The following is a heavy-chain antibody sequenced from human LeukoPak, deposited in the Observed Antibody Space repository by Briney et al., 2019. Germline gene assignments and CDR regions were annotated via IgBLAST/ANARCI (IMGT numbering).Heavy chain of an antibody. CDR1: GFTFSSYA. CDR2: ISYDGSNK. CDR3: ARDFGRDGYNSHYYGMDV. V-gene: IGHV3-30-3*01. D-gene: IGHD5-24*01. J-gene: IGHJ6*02. Sequence: PGRSLRLSCAASGFTFSSYAMHRVRQAPGKGLEWVAVISYDGSNKYYADSVKGRFTISRDNSKNTLYLQMNSLRAEDTAVYYCARDFGRDGYNSHYYGMDVWGQGTTVTVSS.